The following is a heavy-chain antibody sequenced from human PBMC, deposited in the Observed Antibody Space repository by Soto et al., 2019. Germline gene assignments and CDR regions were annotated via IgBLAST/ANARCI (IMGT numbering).Heavy chain of an antibody. CDR3: AKNSAATIRVGYDY. D-gene: IGHD5-12*01. V-gene: IGHV3-23*01. Sequence: EARLLESGGGLAQPGGSLRLSCAASGFTFSSYPMSWVRQAPGQGLEWVSGIVASGGITYYADSVKGRFTISRDNSKNTLYLQMNSLRSEDTAVYYCAKNSAATIRVGYDYWGQGTLVTVSS. CDR2: IVASGGIT. CDR1: GFTFSSYP. J-gene: IGHJ4*02.